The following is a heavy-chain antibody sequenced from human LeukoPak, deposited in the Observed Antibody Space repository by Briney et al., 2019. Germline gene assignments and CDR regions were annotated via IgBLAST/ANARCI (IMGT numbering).Heavy chain of an antibody. CDR2: INHSGST. J-gene: IGHJ4*02. V-gene: IGHV4-34*01. D-gene: IGHD6-13*01. CDR1: GGSFSGYY. CDR3: ARWAAGIGLDY. Sequence: PSETLSLTCAVYGGSFSGYYWSWIRQPPGKGLEWIGEINHSGSTNYNPSLKSRVTISVDTSKNQFSLKLSSVTAADTAVYYCARWAAGIGLDYWGQGTLVTVSS.